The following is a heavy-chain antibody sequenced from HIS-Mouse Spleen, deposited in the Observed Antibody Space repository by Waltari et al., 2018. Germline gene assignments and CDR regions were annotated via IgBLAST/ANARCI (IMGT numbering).Heavy chain of an antibody. V-gene: IGHV3-48*01. Sequence: DVQLVDSGGGWVQSGGSLKRSCAVCGSTFSTYSRNWVGQAPGKGLGWVSYISSRSSTIYYADSVKGRFNISRDNAKNSLYLQMNSLRAEETAVYYCAKTNSNDYWGQGTLVTVSS. CDR2: ISSRSSTI. J-gene: IGHJ4*02. D-gene: IGHD4-4*01. CDR3: AKTNSNDY. CDR1: GSTFSTYS.